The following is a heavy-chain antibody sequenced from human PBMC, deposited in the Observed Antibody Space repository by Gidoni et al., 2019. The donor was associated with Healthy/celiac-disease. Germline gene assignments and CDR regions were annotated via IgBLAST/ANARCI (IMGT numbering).Heavy chain of an antibody. D-gene: IGHD4-17*01. CDR2: IIPILGIA. CDR1: GGTFSSYT. V-gene: IGHV1-69*02. Sequence: QVQLVQSGAEVKKPGSSVKVSCKASGGTFSSYTISWVRQAPGQGLEWMGRIIPILGIANYAQKFQGRVTITADKSTSTAYMELSSLRSEDTAVYYCARGQVVYGDYVPYFDYWGQGTLVTVSS. J-gene: IGHJ4*02. CDR3: ARGQVVYGDYVPYFDY.